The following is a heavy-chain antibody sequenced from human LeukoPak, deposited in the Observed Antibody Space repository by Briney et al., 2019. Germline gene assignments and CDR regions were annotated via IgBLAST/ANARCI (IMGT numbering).Heavy chain of an antibody. V-gene: IGHV3-74*01. D-gene: IGHD4-17*01. CDR1: GFTFSSYW. J-gene: IGHJ4*02. Sequence: HPGGSLRLSCAASGFTFSSYWMHWVRQAPGKGLVWASRITSDGSRINYADSVKGRFTISRDNSKNTLYLQMNSLRAEDTAVYYCAKDMNPYGDYVPGGRDYWGQGTLVTVSS. CDR3: AKDMNPYGDYVPGGRDY. CDR2: ITSDGSRI.